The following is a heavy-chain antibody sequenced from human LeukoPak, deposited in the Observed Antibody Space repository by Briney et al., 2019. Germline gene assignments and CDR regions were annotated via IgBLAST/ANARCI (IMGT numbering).Heavy chain of an antibody. V-gene: IGHV1-2*06. CDR2: INPNSGGT. J-gene: IGHJ3*02. CDR1: GYTFTAYF. Sequence: ASVKVSCKASGYTFTAYFLHWVRQAPGQGLEWMGRINPNSGGTKYAQKFQGRVTMTRDTSISTAYMELTSLRSDDTAVYYCARGIYYDSSAYYALDIWGQGSMVTVSS. D-gene: IGHD3-22*01. CDR3: ARGIYYDSSAYYALDI.